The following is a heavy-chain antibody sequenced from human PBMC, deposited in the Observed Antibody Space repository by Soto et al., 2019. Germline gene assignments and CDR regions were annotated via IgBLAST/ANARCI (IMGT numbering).Heavy chain of an antibody. J-gene: IGHJ4*02. D-gene: IGHD3-3*01. CDR3: AHRVLRTVFGLVTTTAIYFDF. CDR2: IYWDDDK. V-gene: IGHV2-5*02. Sequence: SGPTREPTETLTLTCRFSGFSLTTSGVGVGWIRQSPGKAPEWLALIYWDDDKRYSASLKSRLTITKDTSKNQVVLTVSDLDPTDTATYYCAHRVLRTVFGLVTTTAIYFDFWGQGAQVTVSS. CDR1: GFSLTTSGVG.